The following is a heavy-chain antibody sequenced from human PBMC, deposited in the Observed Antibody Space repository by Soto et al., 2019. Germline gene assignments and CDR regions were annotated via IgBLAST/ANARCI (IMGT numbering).Heavy chain of an antibody. CDR2: IKQDGSKK. V-gene: IGHV3-7*05. CDR3: ARVGWLLYASDI. J-gene: IGHJ3*02. D-gene: IGHD2-15*01. CDR1: GVTFSSYG. Sequence: PGGSLRLSCAASGVTFSSYGMHWVRQAPGKGLEWVANIKQDGSKKYYVDSVKGRFTISRDNAKNSLSLQMNSLRAEDTAVYYCARVGWLLYASDIWGQGTLVTVSS.